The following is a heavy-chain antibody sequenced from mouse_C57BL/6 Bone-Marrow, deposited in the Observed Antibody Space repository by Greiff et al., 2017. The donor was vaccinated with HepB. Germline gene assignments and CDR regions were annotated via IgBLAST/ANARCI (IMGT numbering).Heavy chain of an antibody. V-gene: IGHV14-4*01. CDR1: GFNIKDDY. CDR3: TRGVVATVDY. D-gene: IGHD1-1*01. Sequence: EVMLVESGAELVRPGASVKLSCTASGFNIKDDYMHWVKQRPEQGLEWIGWIDPENGDTEYASKFQGKATITADTSSNTAYLQLSSLTSEDTAVYYCTRGVVATVDYWGQGTTLTVSS. CDR2: IDPENGDT. J-gene: IGHJ2*01.